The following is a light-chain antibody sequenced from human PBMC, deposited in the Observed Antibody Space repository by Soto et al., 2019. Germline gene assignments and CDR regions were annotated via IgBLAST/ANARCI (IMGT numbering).Light chain of an antibody. CDR3: QQYGRT. Sequence: EIVLTQSPGTLSLSPGERATLSCRASQSVSSSYLAWYQQKPGQAPRLLIYGASSRATGIPDRFSGSGSGTDFTVTISRLEAEDCAVYYCQQYGRTFGQGTKVEIK. CDR1: QSVSSSY. V-gene: IGKV3-20*01. CDR2: GAS. J-gene: IGKJ1*01.